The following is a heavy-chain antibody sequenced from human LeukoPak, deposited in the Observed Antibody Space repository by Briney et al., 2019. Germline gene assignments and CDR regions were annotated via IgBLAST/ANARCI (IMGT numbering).Heavy chain of an antibody. CDR1: GGSISSSNW. CDR3: ARVVDRYYYDSSGYPVFGY. CDR2: IYHSGST. V-gene: IGHV4-4*02. D-gene: IGHD3-22*01. Sequence: PSGTLSLTCAVSGGSISSSNWWSWVRQPPGKGLEWIGEIYHSGSTNYNPSLKSRVTISVDKSKNQFSLKLSSVTAADTAVYYCARVVDRYYYDSSGYPVFGYWGQGTLVTVSS. J-gene: IGHJ4*02.